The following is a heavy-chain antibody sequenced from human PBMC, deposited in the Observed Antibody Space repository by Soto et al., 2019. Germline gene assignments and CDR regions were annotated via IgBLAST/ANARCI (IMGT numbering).Heavy chain of an antibody. J-gene: IGHJ4*02. Sequence: SETLSLTCTVSGGSISSGGYYWSWIRQHPGKGLEWIGYIYYSGSTYYNPSLKGRVTISVDTSKNQFSLKLSSVTAADTAVYYCAAFGELLFVTDYWGQGTLVTVSS. CDR2: IYYSGST. CDR1: GGSISSGGYY. D-gene: IGHD3-10*01. CDR3: AAFGELLFVTDY. V-gene: IGHV4-31*03.